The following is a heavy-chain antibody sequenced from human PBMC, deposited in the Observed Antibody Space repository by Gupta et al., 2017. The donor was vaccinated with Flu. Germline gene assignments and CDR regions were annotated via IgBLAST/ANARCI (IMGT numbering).Heavy chain of an antibody. D-gene: IGHD3-9*01. CDR2: ISGSGGTT. CDR1: GFTFSSYA. V-gene: IGHV3-23*01. CDR3: AKGSYYDILNWFDP. Sequence: EVHLLESGGGLVQPGGSLRLSFAASGFTFSSYAMTWVRQAPGTGLEWVSAISGSGGTTYYADSVKGRFTISRDNSKNTLYLQMNSLRAEDTAVYYCAKGSYYDILNWFDPWGQGTLVTVSS. J-gene: IGHJ5*02.